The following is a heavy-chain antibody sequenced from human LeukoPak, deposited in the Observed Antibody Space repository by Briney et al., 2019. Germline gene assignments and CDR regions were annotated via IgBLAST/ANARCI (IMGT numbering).Heavy chain of an antibody. CDR3: ARDTSGNLGADY. D-gene: IGHD1-14*01. J-gene: IGHJ4*02. V-gene: IGHV1-2*02. CDR1: GYTFTGYY. Sequence: ASVKVSCKASGYTFTGYYMHWVRQAPGQGLEWMGWINPNRGGTNYAQKFQGRVTMTRDMSTSTVYMELSSLRSEDTAVYYCARDTSGNLGADYWGQGTLVTVSS. CDR2: INPNRGGT.